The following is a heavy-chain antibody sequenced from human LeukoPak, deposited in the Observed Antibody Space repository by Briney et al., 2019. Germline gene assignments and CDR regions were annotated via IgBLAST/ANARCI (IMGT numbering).Heavy chain of an antibody. CDR2: INPSGGST. J-gene: IGHJ5*02. D-gene: IGHD4-11*01. CDR3: AGDYSNHRGFDP. V-gene: IGHV1-46*01. Sequence: GASVKVSCKASGYTFTSYYMHWVRQAPGQGLEWMGIINPSGGSTSYAQKFQGRVTMTRDTSTSTVYMELSSPRSEDTAAYYCAGDYSNHRGFDPWGQGTLVTVSS. CDR1: GYTFTSYY.